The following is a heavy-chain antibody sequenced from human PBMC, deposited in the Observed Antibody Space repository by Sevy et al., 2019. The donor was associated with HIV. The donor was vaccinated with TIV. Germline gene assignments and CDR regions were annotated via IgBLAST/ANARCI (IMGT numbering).Heavy chain of an antibody. V-gene: IGHV3-7*01. CDR3: ASDRLLPWGGGAFDI. D-gene: IGHD3-16*01. J-gene: IGHJ3*02. CDR2: IKQDGSEK. Sequence: GGSLRLSCAASGFTFSSYWMSWVRQAPGKGLEWVANIKQDGSEKYYVDSVKGRFTINRDNAKNSLYLQLNSLRAEDTAVYYCASDRLLPWGGGAFDIWGQGTMVTVSS. CDR1: GFTFSSYW.